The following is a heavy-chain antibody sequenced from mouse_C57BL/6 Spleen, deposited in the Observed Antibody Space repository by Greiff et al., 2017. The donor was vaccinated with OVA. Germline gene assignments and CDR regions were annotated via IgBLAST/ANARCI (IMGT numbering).Heavy chain of an antibody. J-gene: IGHJ1*03. D-gene: IGHD1-1*01. CDR2: ISYSGST. Sequence: DVKLQESGPGMVKPSQSLSLTCTVTGYSITSGYDWHWIRHFPGNKLEWMGYISYSGSTNYNPSLKSRISITHDTSKNHFFLKLNSVTTEDTATYYCARGRYGSTYWYFDVWGTGTTVTVSS. CDR3: ARGRYGSTYWYFDV. V-gene: IGHV3-1*01. CDR1: GYSITSGYD.